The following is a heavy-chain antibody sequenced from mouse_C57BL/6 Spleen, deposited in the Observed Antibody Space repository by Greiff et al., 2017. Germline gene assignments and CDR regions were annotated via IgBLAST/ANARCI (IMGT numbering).Heavy chain of an antibody. D-gene: IGHD4-1*01. CDR1: GYTFTSYW. CDR2: IDPNSGGT. J-gene: IGHJ2*01. Sequence: QVHVKQPGAELVKPGASVKLSCKASGYTFTSYWMHWVKQRPGRGLEWIGRIDPNSGGTKYNEKFKSKATLTVDKPSSTAYMQISSLTSEDSAVYYCARNWDFDYWGQGTTLTVSS. CDR3: ARNWDFDY. V-gene: IGHV1-72*01.